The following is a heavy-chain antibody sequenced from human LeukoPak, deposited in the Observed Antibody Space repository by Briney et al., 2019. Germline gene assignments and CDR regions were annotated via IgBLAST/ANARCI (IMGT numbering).Heavy chain of an antibody. J-gene: IGHJ5*02. CDR3: AGDKETTGNGRPNWFDP. Sequence: SETLSLTCAVSGYSISSGYYWGWIRQPPGKGLQWIGSIFQRGYSYYNPSLKSRVTISVDASRNQFSLKLSSVTAADTAVYYCAGDKETTGNGRPNWFDPWGQGTLVTVSS. CDR2: IFQRGYS. D-gene: IGHD1-1*01. CDR1: GYSISSGYY. V-gene: IGHV4-38-2*01.